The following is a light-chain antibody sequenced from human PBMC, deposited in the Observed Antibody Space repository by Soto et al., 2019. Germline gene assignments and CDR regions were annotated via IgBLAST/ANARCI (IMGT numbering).Light chain of an antibody. CDR1: QSLLHSNGYNY. J-gene: IGKJ1*01. Sequence: SLSVTPGEPASISCRSSQSLLHSNGYNYLDWYLQKPGQSPQLLIYFVSNRASGVPDRFSGSGSGTDFTLKISRVEPEDVGVYYCMQALQTRTFGQGTKVDIK. CDR3: MQALQTRT. CDR2: FVS. V-gene: IGKV2-28*01.